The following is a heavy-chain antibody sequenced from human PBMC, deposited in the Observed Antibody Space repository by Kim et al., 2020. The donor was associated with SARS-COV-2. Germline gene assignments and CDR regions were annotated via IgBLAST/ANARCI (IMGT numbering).Heavy chain of an antibody. V-gene: IGHV3-15*01. CDR3: TTDWGVGATFFDF. D-gene: IGHD1-26*01. Sequence: GGSLRLSCAASGFTFSNAWMSWVRQAPGKGLEWVGRIRSKTASETTDYAAPVKGRFTISRDDSKNTLNLQMDSLKTEDTAVYYCTTDWGVGATFFDFWGQGTLVPVSS. J-gene: IGHJ4*02. CDR2: IRSKTASETT. CDR1: GFTFSNAW.